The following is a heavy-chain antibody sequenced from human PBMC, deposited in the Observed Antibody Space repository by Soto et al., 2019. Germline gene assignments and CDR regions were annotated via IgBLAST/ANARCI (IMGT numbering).Heavy chain of an antibody. D-gene: IGHD5-18*01. CDR3: ARGAADTAMVDS. J-gene: IGHJ4*02. Sequence: SETLSRTCTVCGGSIRSYYWTWIRQPPGKGLEWLGYIFYSGSTFYNPSLKSRVTISIHTSKSQFSLQLTSVTAADTAVYYCARGAADTAMVDSWGQGTLVTVSS. CDR2: IFYSGST. CDR1: GGSIRSYY. V-gene: IGHV4-59*01.